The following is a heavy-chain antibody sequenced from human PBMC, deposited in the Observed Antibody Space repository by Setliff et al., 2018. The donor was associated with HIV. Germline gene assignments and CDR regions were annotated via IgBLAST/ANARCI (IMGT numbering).Heavy chain of an antibody. V-gene: IGHV1-8*01. D-gene: IGHD1-26*01. J-gene: IGHJ4*02. CDR1: GYTFTSYD. Sequence: ASVKVSCKASGYTFTSYDINWVRQGTGQGLQWMGWMNPDSGNTGYAQKFQGRVTMTRDMSTSTSYMELTNLRSEDTAVYYCVRGAVGVSAFDYWGQGTLVTVSS. CDR2: MNPDSGNT. CDR3: VRGAVGVSAFDY.